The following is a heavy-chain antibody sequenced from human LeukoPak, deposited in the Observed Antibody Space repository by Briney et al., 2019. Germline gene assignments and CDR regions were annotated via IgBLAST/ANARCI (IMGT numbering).Heavy chain of an antibody. CDR3: ARDKRVPYSGSYYYYYMDV. Sequence: SETLSLTCAVYGGSFSGYYWSWIRQPPGKGLEWIGEINHSGSTNYNPSLKSRVTISVDTSKNQFSLKLSSVTAADTAVYYCARDKRVPYSGSYYYYYMDVWGKGTTVTVSS. D-gene: IGHD1-26*01. CDR1: GGSFSGYY. J-gene: IGHJ6*03. CDR2: INHSGST. V-gene: IGHV4-34*01.